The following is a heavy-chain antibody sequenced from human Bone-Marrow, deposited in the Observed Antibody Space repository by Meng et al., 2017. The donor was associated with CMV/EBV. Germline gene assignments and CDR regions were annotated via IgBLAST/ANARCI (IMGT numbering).Heavy chain of an antibody. Sequence: GGSLRLSCAASGFTFSSYWMDWVRQAPGKGLVWVSRIKSDGRSTTYADSVKGRFIISRDNAKNTLYLQMNSLRAEDTAVYYCTRGSSWSDYWTQGTLVTVSS. D-gene: IGHD6-6*01. CDR1: GFTFSSYW. V-gene: IGHV3-74*01. CDR3: TRGSSWSDY. CDR2: IKSDGRST. J-gene: IGHJ4*02.